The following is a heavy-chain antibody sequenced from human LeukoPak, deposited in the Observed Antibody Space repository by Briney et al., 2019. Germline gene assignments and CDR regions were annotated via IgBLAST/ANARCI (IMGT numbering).Heavy chain of an antibody. Sequence: GRPLRLSCAASGFTFDDYAMHWVRQAPGKGLEWVSGISWNSGSIGYADSVKGRFTISRDNAKNSLYLQMNSLRAEDTALYYCAKGIRYYYDSSGYYPYFDYWGQGTLVTVSS. CDR2: ISWNSGSI. D-gene: IGHD3-22*01. CDR3: AKGIRYYYDSSGYYPYFDY. CDR1: GFTFDDYA. V-gene: IGHV3-9*01. J-gene: IGHJ4*02.